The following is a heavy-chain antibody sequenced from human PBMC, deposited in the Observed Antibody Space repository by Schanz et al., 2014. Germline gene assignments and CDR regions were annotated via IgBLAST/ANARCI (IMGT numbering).Heavy chain of an antibody. CDR1: GYPFTSDD. CDR3: ARVSMEFERGKSSYYYMDV. Sequence: QVQLVQSGAEVKKPGASVKVSCRASGYPFTSDDITWVRQAPGQGLEWMGWMNPNSGDTGYPRKFQDRVTMARNTSISTAYMELNSLTSEDTAVYYCARVSMEFERGKSSYYYMDVWGRGTTVTVSS. CDR2: MNPNSGDT. D-gene: IGHD3-10*01. J-gene: IGHJ6*03. V-gene: IGHV1-8*01.